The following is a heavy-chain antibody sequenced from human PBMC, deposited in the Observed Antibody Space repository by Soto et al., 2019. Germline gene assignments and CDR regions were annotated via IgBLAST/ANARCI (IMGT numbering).Heavy chain of an antibody. D-gene: IGHD2-15*01. J-gene: IGHJ6*02. V-gene: IGHV3-15*01. Sequence: PGGSLRLSCAASGFTFSHAWMSWVRQAPGKGLEWVGRIRSKGDGGTTDYAAPVKGRFTISGEDSKNTLFLQMISLKAEDTAVYYCATDQAGGYFYYYGMVVWGQGTTVTVSS. CDR1: GFTFSHAW. CDR3: ATDQAGGYFYYYGMVV. CDR2: IRSKGDGGTT.